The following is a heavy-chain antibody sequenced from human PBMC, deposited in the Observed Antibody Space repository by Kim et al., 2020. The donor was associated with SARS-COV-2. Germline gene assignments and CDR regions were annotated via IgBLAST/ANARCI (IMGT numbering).Heavy chain of an antibody. D-gene: IGHD6-19*01. CDR3: TRDRRTSGWWL. CDR1: GFTFSTVW. V-gene: IGHV3-7*01. CDR2: VTQDGSEE. J-gene: IGHJ4*02. Sequence: GGSLRLSCVASGFTFSTVWMTWVRQVPGRGLEWVASVTQDGSEEYYMDSVKGRFTISRDNAKNSLLLQMNSLRAEDTAVYYCTRDRRTSGWWLWGQGTL.